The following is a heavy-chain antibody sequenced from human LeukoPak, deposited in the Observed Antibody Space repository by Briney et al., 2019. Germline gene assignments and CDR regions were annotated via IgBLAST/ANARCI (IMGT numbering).Heavy chain of an antibody. CDR2: INHSGST. V-gene: IGHV4-34*01. Sequence: SETLSLTCAVYGGSFSGYYWSWIRQPPGKGLEWIGEINHSGSTNYNPSLKSRVTISVDTSKNQFSLKLSSVTAADTAVYYCARAYGLRYFDWLGDAFDIWGQGTMATVSS. J-gene: IGHJ3*02. D-gene: IGHD3-9*01. CDR3: ARAYGLRYFDWLGDAFDI. CDR1: GGSFSGYY.